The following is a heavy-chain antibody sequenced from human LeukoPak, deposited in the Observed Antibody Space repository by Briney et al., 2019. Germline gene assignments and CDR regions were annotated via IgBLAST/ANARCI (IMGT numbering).Heavy chain of an antibody. J-gene: IGHJ4*02. D-gene: IGHD2-8*01. CDR3: WRAKRQHCTMVTGTQFDN. V-gene: IGHV4-34*01. CDR1: GGSISSYY. Sequence: SETLSLTCTVSGGSISSYYWGWIRQPPGKGLEWIWEINHSGSTNYKPSLKSRVTISVDTSKNQFSLKLSSVTAADTAVYNGWRAKRQHCTMVTGTQFDNWGQGTLVTVSS. CDR2: INHSGST.